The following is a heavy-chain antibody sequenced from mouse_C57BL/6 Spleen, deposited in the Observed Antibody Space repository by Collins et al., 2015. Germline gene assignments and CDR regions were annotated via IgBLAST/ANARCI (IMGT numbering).Heavy chain of an antibody. Sequence: EVQLVESGGGLVKPGGSLKLSCAASGFTFSSYAMSWVRQSPEKRLEWVAEISSGGSYTYYPDTVTGRFTISRDNARNTLYLEMSSLRSEDTAMYYCARDPLITTATDYAMDYWGQGTSVTVSS. D-gene: IGHD1-2*01. V-gene: IGHV5-9-4*01. J-gene: IGHJ4*01. CDR2: ISSGGSYT. CDR3: ARDPLITTATDYAMDY. CDR1: GFTFSSYA.